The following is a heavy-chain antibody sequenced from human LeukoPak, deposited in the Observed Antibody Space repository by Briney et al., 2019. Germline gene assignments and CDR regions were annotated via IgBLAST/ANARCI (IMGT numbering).Heavy chain of an antibody. CDR2: ISAYNGNT. CDR3: ARVTRWPIAHYYYYYMDV. CDR1: GYTFTSYG. D-gene: IGHD4-23*01. Sequence: EASVKVSCKASGYTFTSYGISWVRQAPGQGLEWMGWISAYNGNTNYAQKLQGRVTMTTDTSTSTAYMELRSLRSDDTAVYYCARVTRWPIAHYYYYYMDVWGKGTTVTVSS. V-gene: IGHV1-18*01. J-gene: IGHJ6*03.